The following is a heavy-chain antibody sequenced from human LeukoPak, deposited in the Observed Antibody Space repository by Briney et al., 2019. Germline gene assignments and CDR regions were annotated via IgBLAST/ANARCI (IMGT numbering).Heavy chain of an antibody. Sequence: GGSLRLSCAASGFTFSDYYMNWVRQAPGKGLEWVSYISSSSSTIYHADSVKGRFTISRDNAKNSLYLQMNSLRAEDTAVYYCARAYYGGYSDYWGQGTLVTVSS. CDR3: ARAYYGGYSDY. CDR1: GFTFSDYY. D-gene: IGHD2-21*01. V-gene: IGHV3-11*04. CDR2: ISSSSSTI. J-gene: IGHJ4*02.